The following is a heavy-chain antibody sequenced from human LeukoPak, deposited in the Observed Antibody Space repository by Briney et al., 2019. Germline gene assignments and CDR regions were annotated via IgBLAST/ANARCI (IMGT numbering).Heavy chain of an antibody. D-gene: IGHD6-13*01. CDR3: AKVYSSSWYFDY. CDR1: GFTFSNAW. CDR2: ISGSGGST. V-gene: IGHV3-23*01. J-gene: IGHJ4*02. Sequence: GGSLRLSCAASGFTFSNAWMSWVRQAPGKGLEWVSAISGSGGSTYYADSVKGRFTISRDNSKNTLYLQMNSLRAEDTAVYYCAKVYSSSWYFDYWGQGTLVTVSS.